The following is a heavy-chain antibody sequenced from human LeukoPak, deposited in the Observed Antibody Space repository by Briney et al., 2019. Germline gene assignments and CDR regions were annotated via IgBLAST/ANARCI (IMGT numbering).Heavy chain of an antibody. Sequence: GASVKVSCKASGYTFTVYYMHWVRQAPGQGLEWMGWINPNSGGTNYAQKFQGRVTMTRDTSISTAYMELSRLRSDDTAVYYCARDNVLMVYVDYWGQGTLVTVSS. CDR2: INPNSGGT. CDR1: GYTFTVYY. V-gene: IGHV1-2*02. CDR3: ARDNVLMVYVDY. D-gene: IGHD2-8*01. J-gene: IGHJ4*02.